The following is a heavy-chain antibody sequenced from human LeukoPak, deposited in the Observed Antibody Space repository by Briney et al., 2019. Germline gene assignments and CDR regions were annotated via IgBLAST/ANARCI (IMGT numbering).Heavy chain of an antibody. D-gene: IGHD2-2*01. CDR1: GGSISSYY. V-gene: IGHV4-59*08. Sequence: PSETLSLTCTVSGGSISSYYWSWIRQPPGKGLEWIGYIYYSGSTNYNPSLKSRVTISVDTSKNQFSLKLSSVTAADTAVYYCARHTYQLLIFDCWGQGTLVTVSS. CDR2: IYYSGST. CDR3: ARHTYQLLIFDC. J-gene: IGHJ4*02.